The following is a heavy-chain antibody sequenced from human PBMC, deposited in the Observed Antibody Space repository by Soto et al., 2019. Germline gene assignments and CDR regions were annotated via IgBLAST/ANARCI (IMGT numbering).Heavy chain of an antibody. J-gene: IGHJ4*02. D-gene: IGHD6-19*01. Sequence: SVKVSCKASGGTFSSYAISWVRQAPGQGLEWMGGIVPIFGTANYAQKFQGRVTITADESTSTAYMELSSLRSEDTAVYYCAREQAVAGPVYFDYWGQGTLVTVSS. CDR2: IVPIFGTA. CDR3: AREQAVAGPVYFDY. V-gene: IGHV1-69*13. CDR1: GGTFSSYA.